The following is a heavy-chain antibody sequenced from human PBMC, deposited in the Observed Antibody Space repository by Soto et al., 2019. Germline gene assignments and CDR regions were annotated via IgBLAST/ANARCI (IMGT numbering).Heavy chain of an antibody. V-gene: IGHV3-30*18. CDR1: GFTFRTYG. Sequence: SLRLSCATSGFTFRTYGMHWVRQAPGKGLEWVAFISDDGSQKYYGDSVKGRFTISRDNSKNTLSLRMISLRTEDTSVYYCAKEAPGGWHFFDTWGQGTLGTVSS. CDR3: AKEAPGGWHFFDT. D-gene: IGHD6-19*01. J-gene: IGHJ4*02. CDR2: ISDDGSQK.